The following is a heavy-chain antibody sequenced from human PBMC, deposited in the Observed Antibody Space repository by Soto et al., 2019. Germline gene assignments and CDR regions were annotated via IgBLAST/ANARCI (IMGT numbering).Heavy chain of an antibody. D-gene: IGHD4-17*01. J-gene: IGHJ4*02. V-gene: IGHV4-30-2*01. Sequence: QLQLQESGSGLVKPSQTLSLTCAVSGGSISSGGYSCNWIRQPPGKGLEWIGYIYHSGSTYYNPSLKSRVPISVDRSKTQFSLKLSSVTAADTAVYYCARGMTTVTTFDYWGQGTLVTVSS. CDR1: GGSISSGGYS. CDR2: IYHSGST. CDR3: ARGMTTVTTFDY.